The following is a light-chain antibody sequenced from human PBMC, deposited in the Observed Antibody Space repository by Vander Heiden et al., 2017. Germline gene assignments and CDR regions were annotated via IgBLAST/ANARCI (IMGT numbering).Light chain of an antibody. Sequence: EIVLTQSPGTLSLSPGERATLSCRASQSVSSSYLAWYQQKPGQAPRLLIYGASSRATGIPDSFSGSGYGTDFTLTISRREPEDFAVYYCQQYGSSPQCTFGQGTKLEIK. J-gene: IGKJ2*02. CDR3: QQYGSSPQCT. V-gene: IGKV3-20*01. CDR1: QSVSSSY. CDR2: GAS.